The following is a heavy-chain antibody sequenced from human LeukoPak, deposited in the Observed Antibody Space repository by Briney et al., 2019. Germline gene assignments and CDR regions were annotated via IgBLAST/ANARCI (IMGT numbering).Heavy chain of an antibody. CDR1: GFTFSSYT. V-gene: IGHV3-30-3*01. Sequence: GRSLRLSCAASGFTFSSYTMHWVRQAPGKGLEWVAVMSNDGNSKFYAGFVKGRFTISRDTSKSTLDLQMNGLRPEDTAVYYCARARATGSVTFGIWGQGTLVTVSS. J-gene: IGHJ4*02. CDR3: ARARATGSVTFGI. D-gene: IGHD3-16*01. CDR2: MSNDGNSK.